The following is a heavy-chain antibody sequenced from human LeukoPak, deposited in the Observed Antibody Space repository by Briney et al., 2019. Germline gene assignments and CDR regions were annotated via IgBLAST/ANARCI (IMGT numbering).Heavy chain of an antibody. CDR3: ARHYYYGSGSYYRYNWLDP. V-gene: IGHV4-59*08. CDR1: GGSISSYY. D-gene: IGHD3-10*01. CDR2: IYYSGST. J-gene: IGHJ5*02. Sequence: SETLSLTCTVSGGSISSYYWSWIRQPPGKGLEWIGYIYYSGSTNYNPSLKSRVTISVDTSKNQFSLKLSSVTAADTAVYYCARHYYYGSGSYYRYNWLDPWGQGTLVTVSS.